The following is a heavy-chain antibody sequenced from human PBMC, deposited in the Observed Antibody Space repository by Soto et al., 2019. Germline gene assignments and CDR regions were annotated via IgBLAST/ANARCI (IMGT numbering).Heavy chain of an antibody. CDR2: ILPIFDEP. CDR3: AKDRPYNLRGYIRHHDASDV. Sequence: QVQLVQSGAELRQPGSSVRVSCKASGGTLSKFGIAWFRQAPGQRPEWMGNILPIFDEPTYAFNLQNTINRVADKCNDVVYMELGSLTSEDTAIYYWAKDRPYNLRGYIRHHDASDVWGQGT. J-gene: IGHJ3*01. CDR1: GGTLSKFG. V-gene: IGHV1-69*06. D-gene: IGHD5-12*01.